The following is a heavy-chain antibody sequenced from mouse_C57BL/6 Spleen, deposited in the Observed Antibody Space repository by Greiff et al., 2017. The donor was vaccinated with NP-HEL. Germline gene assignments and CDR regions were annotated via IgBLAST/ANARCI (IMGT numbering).Heavy chain of an antibody. D-gene: IGHD2-5*01. CDR2: IYPGSGNT. J-gene: IGHJ4*01. Sequence: VKLKQSGAELVRPGASVKLSCKASGYTFTDYYINWVKQRPGQGLEWIARIYPGSGNTYYNEKFKGKATLTAEKSSSTAYMQLSSLTSEDSAVYFCARSSYSNYRYAMDYWGQGTSVTVSS. CDR1: GYTFTDYY. CDR3: ARSSYSNYRYAMDY. V-gene: IGHV1-76*01.